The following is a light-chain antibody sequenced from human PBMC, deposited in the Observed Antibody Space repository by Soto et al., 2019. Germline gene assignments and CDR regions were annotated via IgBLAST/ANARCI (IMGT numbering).Light chain of an antibody. CDR3: QQYGNSLA. CDR2: GAS. J-gene: IGKJ4*01. Sequence: EIVLTQSPGTLSLSPGERATLSCRASQSVSRNYLAWYQQKPGQAPRLLIYGASSRATGIPDRFSGSGSGTDFTFTISRLEPEDFAVYYCQQYGNSLAFGGGTKVEIK. V-gene: IGKV3-20*01. CDR1: QSVSRNY.